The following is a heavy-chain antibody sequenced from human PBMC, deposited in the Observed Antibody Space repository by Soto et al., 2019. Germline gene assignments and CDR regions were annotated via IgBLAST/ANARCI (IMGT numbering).Heavy chain of an antibody. Sequence: EVQLVESGGGLAQPGGSLRISCAVSGFTFSSYWMSWVRQAPGKGLEWVATIKQGGSEKYYVDSVKGRFTISGDNAENSLYLQMNSLSAEDTAVYFCVRDVGYDYVNWGQGTLVTVSS. CDR1: GFTFSSYW. CDR2: IKQGGSEK. CDR3: VRDVGYDYVN. D-gene: IGHD3-16*01. J-gene: IGHJ4*02. V-gene: IGHV3-7*01.